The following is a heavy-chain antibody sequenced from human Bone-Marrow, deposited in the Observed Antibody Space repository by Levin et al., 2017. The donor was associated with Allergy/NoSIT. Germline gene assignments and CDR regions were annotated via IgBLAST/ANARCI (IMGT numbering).Heavy chain of an antibody. V-gene: IGHV3-7*03. D-gene: IGHD6-19*01. J-gene: IGHJ5*02. CDR2: IKEDGSQK. CDR1: GFTFSNCW. Sequence: ASVKVSCAASGFTFSNCWMSWVRQAPGKGLEWVANIKEDGSQKYYVDSVKGRFTISRDNANNSLYLQMNYLGVDDTAVYYCARDTTLAGEAWGQGTLVTVSS. CDR3: ARDTTLAGEA.